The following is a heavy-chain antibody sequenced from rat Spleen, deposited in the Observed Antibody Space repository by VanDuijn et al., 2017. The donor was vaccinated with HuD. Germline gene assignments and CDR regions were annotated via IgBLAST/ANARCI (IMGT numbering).Heavy chain of an antibody. J-gene: IGHJ2*01. CDR3: ASRVLITTVPLDY. CDR2: IKAKSNNYAI. Sequence: EVQVLESGGGLVQPGNSLKLSCATSGFTFNTAWMFWYRQFPEKRLEWVARIKAKSNNYAIDYTESVKGRFTISRDDSKSSIYLQMNNLKEEDTAIYYCASRVLITTVPLDYWGQGVMVTVSS. V-gene: IGHV6-6*01. D-gene: IGHD1-1*01. CDR1: GFTFNTAW.